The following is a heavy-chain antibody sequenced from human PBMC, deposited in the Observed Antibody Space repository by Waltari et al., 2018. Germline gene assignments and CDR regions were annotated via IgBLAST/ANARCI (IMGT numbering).Heavy chain of an antibody. CDR3: AHPVPMITFGGVIHPSYFDY. CDR2: IYWNDDK. D-gene: IGHD3-16*01. V-gene: IGHV2-5*01. CDR1: GFSLSTSGVG. J-gene: IGHJ4*02. Sequence: QITLKESGPTLVKPTQTLTLTCTFSGFSLSTSGVGVGWIRQPPGKALEWLALIYWNDDKRYSPSLKSRLTITKDTSKNQVVLTMTNMDPVDTATYYCAHPVPMITFGGVIHPSYFDYWGQGTLVTSPQ.